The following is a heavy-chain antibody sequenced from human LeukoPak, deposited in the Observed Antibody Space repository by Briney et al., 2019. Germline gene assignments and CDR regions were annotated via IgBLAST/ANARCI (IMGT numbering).Heavy chain of an antibody. CDR2: ISSSSSYI. CDR1: GFTFSSYW. Sequence: GGSLRLSCAASGFTFSSYWMLWVRQAPGKGLEWVSSISSSSSYIYYADSVKGRFTISRDNAKNSLYLQMNSLRAEDTAVYYCARDSNTYYYDSSGYYDYWGQGTLVTVSS. CDR3: ARDSNTYYYDSSGYYDY. D-gene: IGHD3-22*01. V-gene: IGHV3-21*01. J-gene: IGHJ4*02.